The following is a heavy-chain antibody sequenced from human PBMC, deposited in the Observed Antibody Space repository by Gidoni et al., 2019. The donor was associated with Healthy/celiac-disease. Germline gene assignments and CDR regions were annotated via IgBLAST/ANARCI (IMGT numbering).Heavy chain of an antibody. CDR1: GYSISRGYY. J-gene: IGHJ4*02. V-gene: IGHV4-38-2*02. Sequence: QVQLQESGTGLVKPSETLSLNCTVSGYSISRGYYWVWIRQPPGKGLEWIGSIYQNGSTYYNPSLKIRVTISVDTSKNKFSLKLRSVTAADTAVYYCARSALGGGYGDPLDYWGQGTLVTVSS. CDR2: IYQNGST. D-gene: IGHD4-17*01. CDR3: ARSALGGGYGDPLDY.